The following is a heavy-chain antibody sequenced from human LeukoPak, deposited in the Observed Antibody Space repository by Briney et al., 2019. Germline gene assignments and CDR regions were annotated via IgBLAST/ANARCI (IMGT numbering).Heavy chain of an antibody. J-gene: IGHJ4*02. CDR3: AADILTIRPPRPFDY. V-gene: IGHV1-69*05. CDR1: GGTFSSYA. Sequence: ASVKVSCKASGGTFSSYAISWVRQAPGQGPEWMGGIVPIFGTANYAQKFQGRVTITTDESTSTAYMELSSLRSEDTAVYYCAADILTIRPPRPFDYWGQGTLVTVSS. D-gene: IGHD3-10*01. CDR2: IVPIFGTA.